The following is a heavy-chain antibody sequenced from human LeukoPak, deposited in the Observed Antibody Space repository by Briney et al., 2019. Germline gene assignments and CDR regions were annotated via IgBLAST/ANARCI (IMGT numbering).Heavy chain of an antibody. CDR2: INHSGST. Sequence: SETLSLTCTVSGGSISSGGYYWSWIRQHPGKGLEWVGEINHSGSTNYNPSLKSRVTMSVDTSKNQFSLKLSSVTAADTAVYYCAVVVPAAPQLGGWFDPWGQGTLVTVSS. V-gene: IGHV4-31*03. J-gene: IGHJ5*02. D-gene: IGHD2-2*01. CDR1: GGSISSGGYY. CDR3: AVVVPAAPQLGGWFDP.